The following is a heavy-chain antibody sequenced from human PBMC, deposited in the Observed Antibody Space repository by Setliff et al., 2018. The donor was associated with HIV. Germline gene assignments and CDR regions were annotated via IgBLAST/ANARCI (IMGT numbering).Heavy chain of an antibody. D-gene: IGHD3-10*01. V-gene: IGHV4-59*11. CDR2: IYNSGST. CDR1: GGSISSHH. J-gene: IGHJ4*02. Sequence: SETLSLTCSVSGGSISSHHWSWIRQPPGKGLEWIGSIYNSGSTNYNPSLTSRVTISVDTSKHQFSLKLSSVTAADTAVYYCARGDRYYGSGGDYVGGWYYFDIWGQGTLVTVSS. CDR3: ARGDRYYGSGGDYVGGWYYFDI.